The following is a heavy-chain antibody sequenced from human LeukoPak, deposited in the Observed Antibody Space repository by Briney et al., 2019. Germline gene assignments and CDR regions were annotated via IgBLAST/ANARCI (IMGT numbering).Heavy chain of an antibody. CDR1: GFTFSSYS. V-gene: IGHV3-21*01. CDR2: ISSSSSYI. Sequence: PGGSLRLSCAASGFTFSSYSMNWVRQAPGKGLEWVSSISSSSSYIYYADSVKGRFTISRDNAKNSLYLQMNSLRAEDTAVYYCARIVEMATHTNLDYWGQGTPVTVSS. J-gene: IGHJ4*02. CDR3: ARIVEMATHTNLDY. D-gene: IGHD5-24*01.